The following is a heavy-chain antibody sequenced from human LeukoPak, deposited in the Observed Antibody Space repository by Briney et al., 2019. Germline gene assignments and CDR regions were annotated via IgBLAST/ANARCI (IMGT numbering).Heavy chain of an antibody. D-gene: IGHD1-26*01. CDR1: GFNFEDYG. V-gene: IGHV3-9*01. Sequence: GRSLSLSCVASGFNFEDYGMHWVRQLPAKGLGWVAGISWKSDNIDYMESVRGRFTISRDNAKNSLYLQMNSLRAEDTAFYYCVKDMTVAALAWEFDYWGQGTLVTVSS. J-gene: IGHJ4*02. CDR2: ISWKSDNI. CDR3: VKDMTVAALAWEFDY.